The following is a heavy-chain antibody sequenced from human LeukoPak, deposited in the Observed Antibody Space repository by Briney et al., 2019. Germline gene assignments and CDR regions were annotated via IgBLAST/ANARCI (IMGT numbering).Heavy chain of an antibody. CDR3: ARLAYDNSGYYYFDY. J-gene: IGHJ4*02. Sequence: PSETLSLTCTVTGGSISSSSYYWGWLRQPPGTGLEWIGAMYYSGGTYYNPSLKSRVTIYVDTSKNQFSLKLNSVTAADTAVYYCARLAYDNSGYYYFDYWGQGTLVTVSS. D-gene: IGHD3-22*01. CDR1: GGSISSSSYY. V-gene: IGHV4-39*01. CDR2: MYYSGGT.